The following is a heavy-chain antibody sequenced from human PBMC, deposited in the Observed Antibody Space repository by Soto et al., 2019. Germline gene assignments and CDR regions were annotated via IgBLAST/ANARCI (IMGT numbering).Heavy chain of an antibody. D-gene: IGHD7-27*01. CDR1: GFTFSSYD. CDR3: ARRNWVWDAFDI. J-gene: IGHJ3*02. Sequence: EVQLVESGGGLVQPGGSLRLSCAASGFTFSSYDMHWVRQATGEGLEWVSAIGTAGDTYYPGSVKGRFTISRENAKNSLYLQMNSLRAGETAVYYCARRNWVWDAFDIWGQGTMVTVSS. V-gene: IGHV3-13*04. CDR2: IGTAGDT.